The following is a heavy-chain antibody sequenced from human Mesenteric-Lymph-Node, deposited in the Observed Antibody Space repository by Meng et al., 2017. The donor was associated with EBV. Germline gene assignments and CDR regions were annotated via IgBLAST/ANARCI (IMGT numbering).Heavy chain of an antibody. D-gene: IGHD6-19*01. CDR3: AKEYSSGWFD. CDR2: IYGGGNA. CDR1: GFTVSNFD. Sequence: EVQLVESGGGLSQPGGSLRLSCAASGFTVSNFDMSWLRQSPGKGLEWVSVIYGGGNADYADSVKGRFTISRDNPKNTLYLQIDTLRAEDTAVYYCAKEYSSGWFDWGQGTLVTVSS. V-gene: IGHV3-53*01. J-gene: IGHJ4*02.